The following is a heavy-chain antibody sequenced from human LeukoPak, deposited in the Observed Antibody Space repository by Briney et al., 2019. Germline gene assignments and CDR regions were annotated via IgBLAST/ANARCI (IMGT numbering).Heavy chain of an antibody. J-gene: IGHJ3*02. CDR3: ARDLAWDAFDI. CDR2: IHSSSGSI. CDR1: GFTFSSYA. Sequence: GGSLRLSCAASGFTFSSYAMSWVRQVPGKGLEWVSSIHSSSGSIYYADSLKGRFTISRDNAKNSLYLQMNSLRAEDTAVYYCARDLAWDAFDIWGQGTMVTVSS. V-gene: IGHV3-21*01.